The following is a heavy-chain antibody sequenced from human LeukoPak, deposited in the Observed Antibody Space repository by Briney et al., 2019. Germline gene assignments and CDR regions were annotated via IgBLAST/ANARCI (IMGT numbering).Heavy chain of an antibody. CDR1: GGSFSGYY. J-gene: IGHJ5*02. V-gene: IGHV4-34*01. CDR3: ASEGWTKINWFDP. CDR2: INHSGST. Sequence: SETLSLTCAVYGGSFSGYYWSWIRQPPGKGLGWIGEINHSGSTNYNPSLKSRVTISVDTSKNQFSLKLSSVTAADTAVYYCASEGWTKINWFDPWGQGTLVTVSS. D-gene: IGHD2-15*01.